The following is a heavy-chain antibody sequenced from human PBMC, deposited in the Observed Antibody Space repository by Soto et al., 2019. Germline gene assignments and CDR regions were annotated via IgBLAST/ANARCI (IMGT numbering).Heavy chain of an antibody. V-gene: IGHV1-46*03. Sequence: ASVKVSCKVSGYTLTELSMHWVRQAPGQGLEWMGIINPSGGSTSYAQKFQGRVTMTRDTSTSTVYMELSSLRSEDTAVYYCARDRRYSSGSNAFDIWGQGTMVTVS. CDR3: ARDRRYSSGSNAFDI. D-gene: IGHD6-19*01. CDR2: INPSGGST. CDR1: GYTLTELS. J-gene: IGHJ3*02.